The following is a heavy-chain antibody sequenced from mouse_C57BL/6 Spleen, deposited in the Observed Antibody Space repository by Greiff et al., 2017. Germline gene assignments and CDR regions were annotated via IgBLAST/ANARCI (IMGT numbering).Heavy chain of an antibody. J-gene: IGHJ2*01. CDR3: ARDPGYGAFDY. CDR2: ISDGGSYT. D-gene: IGHD2-2*01. Sequence: DVKLVESGGGLVKPGGSLKLSCAASGFTFSSYAMSWVRQTPEKRLEWVATISDGGSYTYYPDNVKGRFTISRDNAKNNLYLQMSHLKSEDTAMYYCARDPGYGAFDYWGQGTTLTVSS. CDR1: GFTFSSYA. V-gene: IGHV5-4*01.